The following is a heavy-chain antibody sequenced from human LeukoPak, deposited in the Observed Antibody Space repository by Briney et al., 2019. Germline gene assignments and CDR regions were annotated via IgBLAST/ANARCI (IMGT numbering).Heavy chain of an antibody. J-gene: IGHJ5*02. CDR1: GYTFTSYG. CDR3: ARVLGAPAVAFDP. V-gene: IGHV1-18*01. CDR2: ISAYNGNT. Sequence: GASVKVSCKASGYTFTSYGISWVRQAPGQGLEWMGWISAYNGNTNYAQKLQGRVTMTTDTSTSTAYVELRSLRSDDTAVYYCARVLGAPAVAFDPWGQGTLVTVSS. D-gene: IGHD6-19*01.